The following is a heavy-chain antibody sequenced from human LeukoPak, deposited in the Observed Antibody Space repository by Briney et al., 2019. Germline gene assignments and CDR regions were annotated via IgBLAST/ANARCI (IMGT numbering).Heavy chain of an antibody. CDR1: GYTFTSYG. D-gene: IGHD3-10*01. Sequence: GASVKVSCKASGYTFTSYGISWVRQAPGQGLEWMGGIIPIFGTANYAQKFQGRVTITTDESTSTAYMELSSLRSEDTAVYYCARNGRNTYGSGSYYNLFYFDYWGQGTLVTVSS. V-gene: IGHV1-69*05. CDR3: ARNGRNTYGSGSYYNLFYFDY. CDR2: IIPIFGTA. J-gene: IGHJ4*02.